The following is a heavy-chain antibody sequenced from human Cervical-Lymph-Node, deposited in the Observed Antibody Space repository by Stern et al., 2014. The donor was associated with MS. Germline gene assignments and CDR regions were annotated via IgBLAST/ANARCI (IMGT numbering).Heavy chain of an antibody. CDR3: ARMNSAADGTGVDF. J-gene: IGHJ4*02. D-gene: IGHD1/OR15-1a*01. CDR1: GFSLSTSGMF. CDR2: VDWDDDE. Sequence: QVTLGESGPALVKPTQTLTLTCTFSGFSLSTSGMFVSWLRQYPGKHLEWLARVDWDDDEYYTTSMKTRLTISRDASKNQVVLTLTNMDPADTGTYFCARMNSAADGTGVDFWGQGTLVTVSS. V-gene: IGHV2-70*15.